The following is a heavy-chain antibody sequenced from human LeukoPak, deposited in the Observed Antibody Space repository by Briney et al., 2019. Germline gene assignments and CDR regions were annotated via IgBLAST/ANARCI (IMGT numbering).Heavy chain of an antibody. CDR3: ARTRGIRGEWLLPPRLYYYYYYGMDV. CDR1: GGSISSSSYY. CDR2: INHSGST. D-gene: IGHD3-3*01. V-gene: IGHV4-39*07. J-gene: IGHJ6*02. Sequence: SETLSLTCTVSGGSISSSSYYWGWIRQPPGKGLEWIGEINHSGSTNYNPSLKSRVTISVDTSKNQFSLKLSSVTAADTAVYYCARTRGIRGEWLLPPRLYYYYYYGMDVWGQGTTVTVSS.